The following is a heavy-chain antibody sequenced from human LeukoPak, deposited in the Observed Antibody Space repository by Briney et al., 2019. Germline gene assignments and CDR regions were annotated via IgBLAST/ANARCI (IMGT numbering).Heavy chain of an antibody. Sequence: PGGSLRLSCAASGFTFSSYEMNWVRHAPGKGLEWISYITSSGSTIYYADSVKGRFTISRDNAKNSLYLQMNSLRAEDTAVYYCARDSGSYYSSVYWGQGALVSVSS. D-gene: IGHD1-26*01. CDR3: ARDSGSYYSSVY. J-gene: IGHJ4*02. CDR2: ITSSGSTI. V-gene: IGHV3-48*03. CDR1: GFTFSSYE.